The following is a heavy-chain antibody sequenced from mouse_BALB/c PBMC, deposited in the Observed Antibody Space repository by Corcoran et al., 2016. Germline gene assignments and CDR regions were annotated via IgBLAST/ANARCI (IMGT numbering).Heavy chain of an antibody. V-gene: IGHV1-26*01. D-gene: IGHD2-1*01. CDR2: INPYNGGT. Sequence: EVQLQQSGPELVKPGASMKISCKASGYSFTDYTMNWVKQSHGKNLEWIGLINPYNGGTSYNQKFKGKATLTVDKSSSTAYMELLSLTSEDSAVEFCESGTYGNYGSYYAMDYWGQGTSVTVSS. CDR1: GYSFTDYT. CDR3: ESGTYGNYGSYYAMDY. J-gene: IGHJ4*01.